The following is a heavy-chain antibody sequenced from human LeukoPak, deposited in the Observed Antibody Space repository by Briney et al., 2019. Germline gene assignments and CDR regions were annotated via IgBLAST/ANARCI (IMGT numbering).Heavy chain of an antibody. D-gene: IGHD3-3*02. Sequence: GRSLRLSCAASGFPFSSYTMHWVRQAPGKGLEWVAVISHDGSKKYYAESVKGRFTISRDNSKNTLSLQMNSLRAEDTAVYYCARDGGALYFDYWGQGTLVTVSS. J-gene: IGHJ4*02. CDR2: ISHDGSKK. CDR1: GFPFSSYT. V-gene: IGHV3-30*04. CDR3: ARDGGALYFDY.